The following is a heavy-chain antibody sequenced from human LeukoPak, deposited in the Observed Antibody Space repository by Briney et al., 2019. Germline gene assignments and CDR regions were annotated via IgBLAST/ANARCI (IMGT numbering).Heavy chain of an antibody. D-gene: IGHD3-3*01. CDR3: ARGVNDFWSGSDFDY. V-gene: IGHV3-74*01. Sequence: PGGYLRISCAASAFTFSSYWMHWVRQAPGNELMWVSRINSDGSSTSYADSVKGRFTISRDNAKNTLYLQMNSLRAEDTAVYYCARGVNDFWSGSDFDYWGQGTLVTVSS. CDR2: INSDGSST. J-gene: IGHJ4*02. CDR1: AFTFSSYW.